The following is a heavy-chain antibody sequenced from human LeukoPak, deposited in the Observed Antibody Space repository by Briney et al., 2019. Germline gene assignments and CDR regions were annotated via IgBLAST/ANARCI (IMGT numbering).Heavy chain of an antibody. D-gene: IGHD6-19*01. CDR2: INPNSGGT. CDR3: ARNLAVAGRGADY. J-gene: IGHJ4*02. CDR1: GYTFTGYY. V-gene: IGHV1-2*02. Sequence: GASVKVSCKASGYTFTGYYMHWVRQAPGQGLEWMGWINPNSGGTNYAQKFQGRVTMTRDTSISTAYMELSRLRSDDTAVCYCARNLAVAGRGADYWGQGTLVTVSS.